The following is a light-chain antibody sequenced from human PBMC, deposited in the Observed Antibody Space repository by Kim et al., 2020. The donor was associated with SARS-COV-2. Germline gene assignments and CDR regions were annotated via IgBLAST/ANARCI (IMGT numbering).Light chain of an antibody. CDR3: QAWDSSTVV. Sequence: VSPGQTASISCSGDKLGDKYACWYQQKPGQSAVLVIYQDSKRPSGIPERFSGSNSGNTATLTISGTQAMDEADYYCQAWDSSTVVFGGGTKLTVL. V-gene: IGLV3-1*01. CDR1: KLGDKY. CDR2: QDS. J-gene: IGLJ2*01.